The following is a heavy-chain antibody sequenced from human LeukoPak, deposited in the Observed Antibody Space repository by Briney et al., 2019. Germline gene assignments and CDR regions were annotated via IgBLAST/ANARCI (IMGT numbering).Heavy chain of an antibody. J-gene: IGHJ4*02. V-gene: IGHV3-21*04. CDR1: GFTFSSYS. D-gene: IGHD4-17*01. Sequence: PGGSLRLSCAASGFTFSSYSMNWVRQAPGKGLEWVSSISASSNYIYYIDSVKGRFTISRDNAKNSLYLQMNSLRAEDTAVYYCAKHQDWTVTVPDYWGQGTLVTVSS. CDR2: ISASSNYI. CDR3: AKHQDWTVTVPDY.